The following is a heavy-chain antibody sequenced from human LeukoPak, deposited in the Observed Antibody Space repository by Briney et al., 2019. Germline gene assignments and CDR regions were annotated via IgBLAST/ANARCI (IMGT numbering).Heavy chain of an antibody. CDR1: GFTFVDYG. Sequence: GGSLRLSCATSGFTFVDYGLSWVRRAPGKGLEWLCAINYNGAITDYADSVKGRFTISRDNAKNSLYLRLDSLRAEDTALYYCARDRLGPSFSVSHFDLWGQGTLVTVSS. CDR3: ARDRLGPSFSVSHFDL. V-gene: IGHV3-20*04. J-gene: IGHJ4*02. CDR2: INYNGAIT. D-gene: IGHD3-3*02.